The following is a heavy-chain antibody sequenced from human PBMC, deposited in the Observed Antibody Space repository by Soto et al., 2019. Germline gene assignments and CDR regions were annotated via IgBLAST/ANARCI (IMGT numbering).Heavy chain of an antibody. D-gene: IGHD2-15*01. Sequence: TETLSLTCSVSGVSITSYYWSWIRQSAGGGLEWMGRINTDGLSTYSPSFKSRLTMSLDTSKNQVSLRLISVTAADTAVYFCARVPVAVAATEDYYGLDVWGQGTTVTVSS. CDR3: ARVPVAVAATEDYYGLDV. CDR2: INTDGLS. CDR1: GVSITSYY. V-gene: IGHV4-4*07. J-gene: IGHJ6*02.